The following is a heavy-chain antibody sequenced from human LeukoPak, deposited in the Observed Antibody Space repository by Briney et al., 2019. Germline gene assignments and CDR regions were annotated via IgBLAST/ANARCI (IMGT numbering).Heavy chain of an antibody. V-gene: IGHV1-18*04. CDR2: ISVYNGNP. D-gene: IGHD7-27*01. CDR1: GYTFTGYY. J-gene: IGHJ4*02. Sequence: ASVKVSCKASGYTFTGYYIHWVRQAPGQGLEWMGSISVYNGNPNYAQKLRGRLTMTTDTSTSTAFMELRSLRSDDTAVYYCARGTGGLIWGQGTLVTVSS. CDR3: ARGTGGLI.